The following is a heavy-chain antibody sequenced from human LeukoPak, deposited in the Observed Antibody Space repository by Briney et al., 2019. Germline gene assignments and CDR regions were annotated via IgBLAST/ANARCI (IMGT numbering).Heavy chain of an antibody. J-gene: IGHJ6*02. V-gene: IGHV3-33*01. D-gene: IGHD2-15*01. CDR1: GFTFSSYG. CDR3: AREGLLGYCSGGSCPDYYGMDV. CDR2: IWYDGSNK. Sequence: PGRSLRLSCAASGFTFSSYGMHWVRQAPGKGLEWVAVIWYDGSNKYYADSVKGRFTISRDNSKNTLYLQINSLRAEDTAVYYCAREGLLGYCSGGSCPDYYGMDVWGQGTTVTVSS.